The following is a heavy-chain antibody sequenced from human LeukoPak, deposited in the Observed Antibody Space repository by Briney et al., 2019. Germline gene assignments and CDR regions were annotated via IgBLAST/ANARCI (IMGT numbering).Heavy chain of an antibody. CDR3: AKDTYDSSGYYFDY. Sequence: GGSLRLSCAAFGFTFSSYTINWVRQAPGKGLEWVSSIDSSSIYTYYAGSVKGRFTISRDNAKNSLYLQMNSLRVEDTAVYYCAKDTYDSSGYYFDYWGQGTLVTVSS. J-gene: IGHJ4*02. CDR1: GFTFSSYT. V-gene: IGHV3-21*04. D-gene: IGHD3-22*01. CDR2: IDSSSIYT.